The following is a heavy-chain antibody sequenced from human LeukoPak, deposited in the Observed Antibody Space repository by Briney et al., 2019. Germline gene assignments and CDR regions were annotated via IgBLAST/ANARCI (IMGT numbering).Heavy chain of an antibody. CDR1: GGSFSGYY. CDR2: INHSGST. Sequence: SETLSLTCAVYGGSFSGYYWSWIRQPPGKGLEWIGEINHSGSTNYNPSLRSRVTISVDTSKNQFSLKLSSVTAADTAVYYCARGRSGWCKWYFDLWGRGTLVTVSS. J-gene: IGHJ2*01. D-gene: IGHD6-19*01. CDR3: ARGRSGWCKWYFDL. V-gene: IGHV4-34*01.